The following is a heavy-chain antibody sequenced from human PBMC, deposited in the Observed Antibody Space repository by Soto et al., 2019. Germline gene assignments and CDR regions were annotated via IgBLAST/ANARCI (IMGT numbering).Heavy chain of an antibody. CDR2: IYHNGGT. Sequence: SETLSLTCTVSGGSLSGYYWTWIRQPPGKGLEWIGYIYHNGGTSYNPSLKSRVSISLDRSRNQFSLKLTSGFTFSSYGMEWVSSISSSSSYIYYADSVKGRFTISRDNAKNSLYLQMDSLRPEDTAVYYCARVYCSGGSCYSGDLFDYWGQGTLVTVS. D-gene: IGHD3-22*01. J-gene: IGHJ4*02. CDR3: VSSISSSSSYIYYADSVKGRFTISRDNAKNSLYLQMDSLRPEDTAVYYCARVYCSGGSCYSGDLFDY. V-gene: IGHV4-59*01. CDR1: GGSLSGYY.